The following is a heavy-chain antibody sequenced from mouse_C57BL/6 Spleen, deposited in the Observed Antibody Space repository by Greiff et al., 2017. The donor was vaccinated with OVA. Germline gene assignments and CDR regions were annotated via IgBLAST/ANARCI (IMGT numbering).Heavy chain of an antibody. CDR1: GFTFSDYG. Sequence: EVKLMESGGGLVKPGGSLTLSCAASGFTFSDYGMHWVRQAPEKGLEWVAYISSGSSTIYYAATVKGRFTISRDNAKNTLFLQMTSLRSEDTAMYYCARSYWDAMDYWGQGTSVTVSS. D-gene: IGHD6-5*01. J-gene: IGHJ4*01. CDR3: ARSYWDAMDY. V-gene: IGHV5-17*01. CDR2: ISSGSSTI.